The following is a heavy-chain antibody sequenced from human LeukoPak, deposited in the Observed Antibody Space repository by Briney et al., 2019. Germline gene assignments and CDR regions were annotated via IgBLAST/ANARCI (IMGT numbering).Heavy chain of an antibody. Sequence: SETLSFTFTVPGGSISSISYYWGWIRQPPGKGLEWIGSIYYVGSTYYNPSLKNRLTISVDTSKNQFSMKLSSVTAADTAEYYCARLLAFSGGTMVRGPYFDYWGQGTLVTVSS. V-gene: IGHV4-39*01. D-gene: IGHD3-10*01. J-gene: IGHJ4*02. CDR1: GGSISSISYY. CDR2: IYYVGST. CDR3: ARLLAFSGGTMVRGPYFDY.